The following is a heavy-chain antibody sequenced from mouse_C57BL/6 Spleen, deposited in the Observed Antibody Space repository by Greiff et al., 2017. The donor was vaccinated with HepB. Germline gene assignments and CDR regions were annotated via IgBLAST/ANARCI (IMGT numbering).Heavy chain of an antibody. CDR2: ISDGGSYT. V-gene: IGHV5-4*01. D-gene: IGHD1-1*01. CDR1: GFTFSSYA. CDR3: AREDYGTYKYFDV. Sequence: EVMLVESGGGLVKPGGSLKLSCAASGFTFSSYAMSWVRQTLEKRLEWVATISDGGSYTYYPDNVKGRFTISRDNAKNNLYLQMSHLKSEDTAMYYCAREDYGTYKYFDVWGTGTTVTVSS. J-gene: IGHJ1*03.